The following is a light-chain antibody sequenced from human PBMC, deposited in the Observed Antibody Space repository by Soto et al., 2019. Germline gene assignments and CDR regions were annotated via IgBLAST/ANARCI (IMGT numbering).Light chain of an antibody. V-gene: IGKV1-33*01. CDR2: DAS. J-gene: IGKJ4*01. CDR3: QQYDNIPVT. Sequence: DIQMTQSPSSLSASVGDRVTITCQASQDISNYLNWYQQKPGKAPKLLIYDASNLETGVPSRFSGSGSGTDFTFTISSLQPEDIATYYCQQYDNIPVTFGGGTKVEIK. CDR1: QDISNY.